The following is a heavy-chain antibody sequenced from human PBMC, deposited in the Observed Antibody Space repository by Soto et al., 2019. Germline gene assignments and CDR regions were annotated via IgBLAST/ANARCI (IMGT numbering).Heavy chain of an antibody. J-gene: IGHJ4*02. D-gene: IGHD3-16*01. Sequence: EVQLVESGGGLVQPGGSLRLSCAASGFSFSDAWMIWVRQAPGKGLQWVGRIKSKSDGETTDYAAPVKGRFAISRDDSKKTVYLRINGRKTEDTARYFCTTQGGGDDIYFDYWGQGTLVAVSS. CDR3: TTQGGGDDIYFDY. V-gene: IGHV3-15*01. CDR2: IKSKSDGETT. CDR1: GFSFSDAW.